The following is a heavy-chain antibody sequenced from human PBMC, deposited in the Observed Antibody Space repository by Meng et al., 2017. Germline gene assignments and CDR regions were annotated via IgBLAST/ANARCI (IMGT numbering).Heavy chain of an antibody. CDR1: GGSFSGYY. V-gene: IGHV4-34*02. J-gene: IGHJ2*01. CDR3: AREIAVAAHYYWYFDL. CDR2: INRSGST. D-gene: IGHD6-19*01. Sequence: VHLTQGGAGLLKPSETLSLTCAVYGGSFSGYYWSWIRQPPGKGLEWIGEINRSGSTNYNPSLKSRVTISVDTSKNQFSLKLNSVTAADTAVYYCAREIAVAAHYYWYFDLWGRGTLVTVSS.